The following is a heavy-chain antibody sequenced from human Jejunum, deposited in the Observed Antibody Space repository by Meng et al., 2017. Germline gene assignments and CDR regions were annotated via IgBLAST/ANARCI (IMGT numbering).Heavy chain of an antibody. Sequence: GESLKISCSASGFTFRNYAMSWVRQAPGRGLQWVSAISDSGGNTYYADSVKGRFTISRDNSKNTLHSQMDSLRAEDTAVYYCAKVVSSGWPYYFDYWGQGTLVTVSS. CDR2: ISDSGGNT. CDR3: AKVVSSGWPYYFDY. CDR1: GFTFRNYA. D-gene: IGHD6-19*01. V-gene: IGHV3-23*01. J-gene: IGHJ4*02.